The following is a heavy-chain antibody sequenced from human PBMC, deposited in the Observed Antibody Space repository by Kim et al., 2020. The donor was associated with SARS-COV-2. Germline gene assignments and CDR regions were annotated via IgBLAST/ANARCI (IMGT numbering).Heavy chain of an antibody. J-gene: IGHJ4*02. CDR1: GLTFSNYC. V-gene: IGHV3-7*03. CDR3: VSGRYSFFEH. D-gene: IGHD3-16*01. CDR2: IKQDGREK. Sequence: GGSLRLSCAASGLTFSNYCMSWVRQAPGKGLEWVANIKQDGREKNYVGSVKGRFTISRDNAKNSVYLQMNSLKVEDTAVYYCVSGRYSFFEHWGQGSLVTASS.